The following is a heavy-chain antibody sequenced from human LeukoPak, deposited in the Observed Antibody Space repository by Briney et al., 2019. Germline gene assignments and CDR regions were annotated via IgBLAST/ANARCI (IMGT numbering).Heavy chain of an antibody. J-gene: IGHJ4*02. Sequence: SETLSLTCTVSGGSISSSSYYWGWIRQPPGKGLEWIGSIYYSGSTYYNPSLKSRVTISVDTSKNQFSLKLSSVTAADTAVYYCARENGVGYDSSGSNWEYWGQGTLVTVSS. CDR1: GGSISSSSYY. CDR3: ARENGVGYDSSGSNWEY. V-gene: IGHV4-39*02. CDR2: IYYSGST. D-gene: IGHD3-22*01.